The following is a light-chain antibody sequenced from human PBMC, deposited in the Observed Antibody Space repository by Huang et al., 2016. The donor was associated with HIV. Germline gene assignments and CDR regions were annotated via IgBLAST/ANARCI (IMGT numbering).Light chain of an antibody. CDR2: KAS. V-gene: IGKV1-5*03. J-gene: IGKJ1*01. CDR1: KSISSL. Sequence: DIQMTQSPSTLSASVGDSVTITCRASKSISSLLAWYQKKPGKAPNLLIYKASSLESGVPSRVSGSGSVTEFTLTISSLQPDDFATYYCQQYNSYWTFGQGTKVEIK. CDR3: QQYNSYWT.